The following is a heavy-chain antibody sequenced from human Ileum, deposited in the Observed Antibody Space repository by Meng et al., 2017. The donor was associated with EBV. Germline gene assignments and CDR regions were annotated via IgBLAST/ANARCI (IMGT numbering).Heavy chain of an antibody. D-gene: IGHD2-15*01. J-gene: IGHJ4*02. CDR1: GYKFDDNT. V-gene: IGHV1-3*01. Sequence: VLLVMSGADMKKPGVSVEMSCKATGYKFDDNTIQWRRQPPGQRLEWLGWINPGIGSTYDSKTIRGRLTITMDTPASTVYMRLNSLTSEDTAVYYCAREEGGRFDSWGQGTLVTVSS. CDR3: AREEGGRFDS. CDR2: INPGIGST.